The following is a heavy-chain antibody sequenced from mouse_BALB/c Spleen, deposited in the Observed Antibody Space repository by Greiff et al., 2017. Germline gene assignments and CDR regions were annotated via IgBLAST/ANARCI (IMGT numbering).Heavy chain of an antibody. CDR1: GYSITSDYA. J-gene: IGHJ1*01. V-gene: IGHV3-2*02. CDR2: ISYSGST. D-gene: IGHD2-10*01. Sequence: EVKLVESGPGLVKPSQSLSLTCTVTGYSITSDYAWNWIRQFPGNKLEWMGYISYSGSTSYNPSLKSRISITRDTSKNQFFLQLNSVTTEDTATYYCARSAFYGNYPFDVWGAGTTVTVSS. CDR3: ARSAFYGNYPFDV.